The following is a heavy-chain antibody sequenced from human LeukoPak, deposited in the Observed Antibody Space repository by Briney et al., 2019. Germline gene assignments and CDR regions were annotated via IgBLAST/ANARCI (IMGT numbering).Heavy chain of an antibody. V-gene: IGHV3-23*01. Sequence: SGGSLRLSCAASGFTFSSYALSWVRQAPGKGLEWVSAISGSGGSTYYADSVKGRFTISRDNSKNTLYLQMNSLRAEDTAVYYCAKVGTAMVSHLDAFDIWGQGTMVTVSS. CDR3: AKVGTAMVSHLDAFDI. D-gene: IGHD5-18*01. J-gene: IGHJ3*02. CDR2: ISGSGGST. CDR1: GFTFSSYA.